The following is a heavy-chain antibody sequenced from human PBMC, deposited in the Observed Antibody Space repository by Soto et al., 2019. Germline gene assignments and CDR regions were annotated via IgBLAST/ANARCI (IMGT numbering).Heavy chain of an antibody. V-gene: IGHV3-15*01. CDR3: TTAEMHYYDSSGYYYGSWTFDY. CDR2: IKSKTDGGTT. CDR1: GFTFSNAW. J-gene: IGHJ4*02. D-gene: IGHD3-22*01. Sequence: PGGSLRLSCAASGFTFSNAWMSWVRRAPGKGLEWVGRIKSKTDGGTTDYAAPVKGRFTISRDDSKNTLYLQMNSLKTEDTAVYYCTTAEMHYYDSSGYYYGSWTFDYWGQGTLVTAPQ.